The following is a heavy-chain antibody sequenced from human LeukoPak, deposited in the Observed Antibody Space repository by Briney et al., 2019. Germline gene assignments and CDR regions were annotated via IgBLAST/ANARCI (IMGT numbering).Heavy chain of an antibody. CDR1: GFIFSNYG. V-gene: IGHV3-30*02. J-gene: IGHJ5*02. Sequence: GGSLRLSCAASGFIFSNYGMHWVRQTPAKGLEWVAFIRNDGSMKYYADSVKGRFTISRDNSKNTLYLQMNNLRTEDMAVYYCAKSDIIVVSDAKGNWFDPWGQGTLVTVSS. CDR2: IRNDGSMK. D-gene: IGHD2-2*01. CDR3: AKSDIIVVSDAKGNWFDP.